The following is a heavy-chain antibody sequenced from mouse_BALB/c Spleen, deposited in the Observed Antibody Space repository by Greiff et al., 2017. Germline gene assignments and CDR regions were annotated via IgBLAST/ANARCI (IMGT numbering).Heavy chain of an antibody. D-gene: IGHD2-4*01. V-gene: IGHV1-20*02. J-gene: IGHJ4*01. Sequence: EVQLQQSGPELVKPGASVKISCKASGYSFTGYFMNWVMQSHGKSLEWIGRINPYNGDTFYNQKFKGKATLTVDKSSSTAHMELRSLASEDSAVYYCGRWRSTMITTGAMDYWGQGTSVTVSS. CDR3: GRWRSTMITTGAMDY. CDR1: GYSFTGYF. CDR2: INPYNGDT.